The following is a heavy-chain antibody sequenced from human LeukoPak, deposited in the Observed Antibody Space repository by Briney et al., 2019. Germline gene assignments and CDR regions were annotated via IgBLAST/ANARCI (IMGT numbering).Heavy chain of an antibody. CDR3: ATSVGYYDFWSGYSL. Sequence: GASVKVSCKVSGYTLTELSMHWVRQAPGKGLEWMGGFDPEDGETIYAQKFQGRVTMTEDTSTDTAYMELSSLRSEDTAVYYCATSVGYYDFWSGYSLWGQGTLVTVSS. D-gene: IGHD3-3*01. CDR2: FDPEDGET. CDR1: GYTLTELS. V-gene: IGHV1-24*01. J-gene: IGHJ4*02.